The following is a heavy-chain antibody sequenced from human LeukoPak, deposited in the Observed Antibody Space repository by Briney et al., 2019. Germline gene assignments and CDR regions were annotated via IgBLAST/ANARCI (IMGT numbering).Heavy chain of an antibody. CDR1: GYTLTELS. CDR3: ATDLGRKRLVYCSGGSCYSDDAFDI. J-gene: IGHJ3*02. Sequence: ASVKVSCKVSGYTLTELSMHWVRQAPGKGLEWMGGFDPEDGETIYAQKFQGRVTMTEDTSTDTAYMELSSLRSEDTAVYYCATDLGRKRLVYCSGGSCYSDDAFDIWGQGTMVTVSS. D-gene: IGHD2-15*01. CDR2: FDPEDGET. V-gene: IGHV1-24*01.